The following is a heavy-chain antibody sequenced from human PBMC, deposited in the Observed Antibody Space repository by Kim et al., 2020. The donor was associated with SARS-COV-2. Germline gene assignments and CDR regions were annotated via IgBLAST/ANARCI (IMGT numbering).Heavy chain of an antibody. V-gene: IGHV4-4*06. CDR3: ARDLPGIAAAGYHDAFDI. D-gene: IGHD6-13*01. Sequence: KSRVTMSVDTSKNQFSLKLSSVTAADTAVYYCARDLPGIAAAGYHDAFDIWGQGKMVTVSS. J-gene: IGHJ3*02.